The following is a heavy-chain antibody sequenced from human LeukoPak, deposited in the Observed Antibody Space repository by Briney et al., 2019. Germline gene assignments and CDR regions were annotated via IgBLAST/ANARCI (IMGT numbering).Heavy chain of an antibody. CDR1: GGTFSSYA. D-gene: IGHD3-10*01. Sequence: GASVKVSCKASGGTFSSYAISWVRQAPGQGLEWMGRIIPIFGTANYAQKFQGRVTITTDESTSTDYMELSSLRSEDTAVYYCARESGSSGPTDSPELDYWGQGTLVTVSS. V-gene: IGHV1-69*05. CDR3: ARESGSSGPTDSPELDY. CDR2: IIPIFGTA. J-gene: IGHJ4*02.